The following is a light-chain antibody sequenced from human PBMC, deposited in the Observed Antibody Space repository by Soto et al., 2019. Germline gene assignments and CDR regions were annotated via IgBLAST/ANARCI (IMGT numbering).Light chain of an antibody. J-gene: IGLJ1*01. CDR3: FSFTTDWTHV. V-gene: IGLV2-14*01. Sequence: SALTQPASVSGSPVQSITISCTGTSSDVCAYNYVSWFQQHPGKAPTLIISEVSNRPSGVSNRFSGSKSGNAASLTISGLQAEDEADYFCFSFTTDWTHVFGTGTKVTVL. CDR2: EVS. CDR1: SSDVCAYNY.